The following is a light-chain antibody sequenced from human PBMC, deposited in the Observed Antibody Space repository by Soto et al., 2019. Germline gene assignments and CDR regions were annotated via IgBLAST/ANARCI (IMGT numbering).Light chain of an antibody. J-gene: IGLJ2*01. Sequence: QSALTQPASVSGSPGQSITIFCTGTKMDVGGYDFVSWYQQHPGKAPKLLIYEVTNRPSGVSDRFSGSKSGNTASLSIYGLQAEDEADYYCSSYTSTSTLVFGGGTKLTVL. CDR3: SSYTSTSTLV. V-gene: IGLV2-14*01. CDR2: EVT. CDR1: KMDVGGYDF.